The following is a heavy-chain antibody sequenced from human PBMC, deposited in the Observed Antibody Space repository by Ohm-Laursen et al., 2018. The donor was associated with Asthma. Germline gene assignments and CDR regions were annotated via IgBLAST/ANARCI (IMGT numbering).Heavy chain of an antibody. J-gene: IGHJ5*02. V-gene: IGHV3-30*03. CDR3: ARVKPYYYDSSGPTGWFDP. D-gene: IGHD3-22*01. CDR2: ISYDGSNK. CDR1: GFTFSSYG. Sequence: SLRLSCTASGFTFSSYGMHWVRQAPGKGLEWVAVISYDGSNKYYADSVKGRFTISRDNSKNTLYLQMNSLRAEDTAVYYCARVKPYYYDSSGPTGWFDPWGQGTLVTVSS.